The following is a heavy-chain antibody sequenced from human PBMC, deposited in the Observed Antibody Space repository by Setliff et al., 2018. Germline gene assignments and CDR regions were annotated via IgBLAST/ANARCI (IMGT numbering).Heavy chain of an antibody. D-gene: IGHD4-17*01. CDR1: GFIFSTYW. CDR3: ARLRKDYGDYYYFDY. V-gene: IGHV3-74*01. Sequence: ETLSLSCAASGFIFSTYWMHWVRQGPGKGLVWVSYINFDGTSTNYADSVKGRFTISRDNAKNSLYLQMNSLRAEDTAVYYCARLRKDYGDYYYFDYWGQGTLVTVS. J-gene: IGHJ4*02. CDR2: INFDGTST.